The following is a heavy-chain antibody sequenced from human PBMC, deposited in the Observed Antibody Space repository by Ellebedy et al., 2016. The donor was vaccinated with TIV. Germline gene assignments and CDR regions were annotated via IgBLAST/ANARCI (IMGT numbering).Heavy chain of an antibody. CDR3: ASGGAPSKYLHH. CDR2: IYSSGST. D-gene: IGHD3-10*01. Sequence: MPSETLSLTCSVSGGSISSSSYYWGWIRQPPGKGLEWIGSIYSSGSTYYNPSLKSRVTISADTSRNQFSLKLSPVTAADTAVYYCASGGAPSKYLHHWGQGTLVTVSS. J-gene: IGHJ1*01. V-gene: IGHV4-39*07. CDR1: GGSISSSSYY.